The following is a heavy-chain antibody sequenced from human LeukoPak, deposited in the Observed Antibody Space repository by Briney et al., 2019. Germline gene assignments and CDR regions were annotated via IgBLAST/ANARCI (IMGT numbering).Heavy chain of an antibody. CDR2: IKRDESEK. Sequence: PGGSLRLSCAASGLTSSSDWMAWVRQAPGHGLEWVANIKRDESEKYYADSVKGRFTISRDNAKNSLYLQMNSLSAEDSAVYYCARDSGGALDQWGQGTLVTVSS. D-gene: IGHD3-16*01. V-gene: IGHV3-7*03. J-gene: IGHJ4*02. CDR3: ARDSGGALDQ. CDR1: GLTSSSDW.